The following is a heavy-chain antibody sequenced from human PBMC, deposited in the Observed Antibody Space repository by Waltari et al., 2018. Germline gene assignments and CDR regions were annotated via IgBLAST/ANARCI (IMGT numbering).Heavy chain of an antibody. CDR1: GFNFSSYG. D-gene: IGHD6-6*01. CDR3: AKDRGSSSSWLDY. CDR2: IRYDGSNK. J-gene: IGHJ4*02. V-gene: IGHV3-30*02. Sequence: QVQLVESGGGVVQPGGSLRLSCAASGFNFSSYGMHWVRKAPGKGLELVAFIRYDGSNKYYADSVKCRFTISRDNSKNTLYLQMNSLRAEDTAVYYCAKDRGSSSSWLDYWGQGTLVTVSS.